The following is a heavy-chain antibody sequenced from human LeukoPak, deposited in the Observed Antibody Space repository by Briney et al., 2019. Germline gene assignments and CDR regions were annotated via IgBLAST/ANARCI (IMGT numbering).Heavy chain of an antibody. J-gene: IGHJ6*02. CDR3: ARGVRYFDWLLRNYYYYYGMDV. Sequence: ASMKVSCKASGYTFTSYDINWVRQATGQGLEWMGWMNPNSGNTGYAQKFQGRVTMTRNTSISTAYMELSSLRSEDTAVYYCARGVRYFDWLLRNYYYYYGMDVWGQGTTVTVSS. D-gene: IGHD3-9*01. CDR2: MNPNSGNT. CDR1: GYTFTSYD. V-gene: IGHV1-8*01.